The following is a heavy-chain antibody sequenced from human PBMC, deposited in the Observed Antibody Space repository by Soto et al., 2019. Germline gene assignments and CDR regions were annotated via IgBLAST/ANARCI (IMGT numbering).Heavy chain of an antibody. D-gene: IGHD3-16*01. CDR1: GGSISSYY. V-gene: IGHV4-59*01. J-gene: IGHJ6*02. CDR3: ARDQGNGGPDYYYGMDV. Sequence: SETLSLTCTVSGGSISSYYWSWIRQPPGKGLEWIGYIYYSGSTNYNPSLKSRVTISVDTSKNQFSLKLSSVTAADTAVYYCARDQGNGGPDYYYGMDVWGQGTTLTVSS. CDR2: IYYSGST.